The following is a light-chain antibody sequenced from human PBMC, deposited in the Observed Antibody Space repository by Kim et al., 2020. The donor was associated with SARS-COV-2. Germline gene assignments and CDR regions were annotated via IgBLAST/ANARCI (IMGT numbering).Light chain of an antibody. CDR1: HSVHSN. V-gene: IGKV3-11*01. CDR3: QQRSSWPPT. CDR2: DAS. Sequence: LPPEQHTTLPSRPSHSVHSNYSWYQQKPGQAPRLLIYDASNRATVSPARFSGSGSGTDFTLTISGLEPEDFSVYYCQQRSSWPPTFGQGTPLEIK. J-gene: IGKJ5*01.